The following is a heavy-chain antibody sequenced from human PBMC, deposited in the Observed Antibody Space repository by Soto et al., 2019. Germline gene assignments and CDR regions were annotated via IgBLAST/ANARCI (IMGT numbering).Heavy chain of an antibody. CDR2: IYYSGST. D-gene: IGHD3-22*01. J-gene: IGHJ4*02. V-gene: IGHV4-30-4*01. CDR1: GGSIRSGDSY. CDR3: ARTHYSDRSGTDY. Sequence: SETLSLTCTVSGGSIRSGDSYWSWIRQPPGKGLEWIGYIYYSGSTYYNPSLKSRVTISLDTSKNQFSLNLSSVTAADTAVYYCARTHYSDRSGTDYWGQRTLVTVSS.